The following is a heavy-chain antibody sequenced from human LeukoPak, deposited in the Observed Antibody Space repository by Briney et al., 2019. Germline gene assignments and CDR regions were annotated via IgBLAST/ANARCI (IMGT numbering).Heavy chain of an antibody. Sequence: GGSLRLSCAASGFTFSNSAMSWVRQAPGKGLEWVSTLSGSGITTYYADSVKGRFTISRDNSKNTLYLQMNSLRAEDTAVYYCAKGIYSSGWSYFDYWGHGALVTVSS. CDR2: LSGSGITT. CDR3: AKGIYSSGWSYFDY. J-gene: IGHJ4*01. CDR1: GFTFSNSA. D-gene: IGHD6-19*01. V-gene: IGHV3-23*01.